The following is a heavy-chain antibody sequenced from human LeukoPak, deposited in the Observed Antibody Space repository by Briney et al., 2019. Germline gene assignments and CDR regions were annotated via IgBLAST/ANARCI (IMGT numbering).Heavy chain of an antibody. Sequence: GGSLRLSCAASGFTFRSYTMNWVRQAPGKGLEWVSSIRSSSGYIYYADSVKGRFTISRDNAKNSLYLQMNSLRAEDTAVYYCARSTFDGYGDSWGQGTLVTVSS. D-gene: IGHD2/OR15-2a*01. J-gene: IGHJ5*01. CDR1: GFTFRSYT. CDR3: ARSTFDGYGDS. CDR2: IRSSSGYI. V-gene: IGHV3-21*01.